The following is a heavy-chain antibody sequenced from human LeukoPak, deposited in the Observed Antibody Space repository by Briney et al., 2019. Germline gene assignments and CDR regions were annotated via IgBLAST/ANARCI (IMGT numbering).Heavy chain of an antibody. D-gene: IGHD2-21*01. V-gene: IGHV3-73*01. Sequence: PGGSLRLSCAASGFTFSGSPMHWVRQASGKGLEWVGRIRTKATSYDAAYAASVKGRFTVSRDDSKNTAYLQMNSLKTEDTAMYYCSREGCGATGCYTNDYRGQGTLVTVSS. CDR1: GFTFSGSP. CDR3: SREGCGATGCYTNDY. CDR2: IRTKATSYDA. J-gene: IGHJ4*02.